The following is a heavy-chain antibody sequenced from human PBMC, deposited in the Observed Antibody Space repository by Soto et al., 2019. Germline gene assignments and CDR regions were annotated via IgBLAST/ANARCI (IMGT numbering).Heavy chain of an antibody. Sequence: GVSLRLSCTASGFTFNSYGFNWVRQAPGKGLEWVAVIWYDGNTKYYADSVKGRFTISRDNLRSTVYLQMNSLTAEDTAVYYCARPLVAPVAGPYYYGMDVWGQGTTVTVYS. CDR3: ARPLVAPVAGPYYYGMDV. D-gene: IGHD6-19*01. J-gene: IGHJ6*02. CDR2: IWYDGNTK. CDR1: GFTFNSYG. V-gene: IGHV3-33*01.